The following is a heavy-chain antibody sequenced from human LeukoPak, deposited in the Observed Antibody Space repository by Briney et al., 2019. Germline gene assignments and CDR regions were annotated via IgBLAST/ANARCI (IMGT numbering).Heavy chain of an antibody. Sequence: SVKVSCKASGGTFSSYAISWVRQAPGQGLEWMGGIIPIFGTANYAQKFQGRVTITTDESTSTAYMELSSLRSEDTAVYYCARDCSSTSCYGGESEYFQHWGQGTLVTVSS. CDR3: ARDCSSTSCYGGESEYFQH. CDR2: IIPIFGTA. V-gene: IGHV1-69*05. D-gene: IGHD2-2*01. J-gene: IGHJ1*01. CDR1: GGTFSSYA.